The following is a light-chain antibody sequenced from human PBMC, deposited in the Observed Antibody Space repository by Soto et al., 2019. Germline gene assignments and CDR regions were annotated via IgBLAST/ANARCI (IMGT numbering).Light chain of an antibody. CDR1: QSVSSSY. CDR3: EYYGDSII. Sequence: EIVLTQSPGTLSLSPGERATLSCRASQSVSSSYLAWYQQKPGQAPRLLIHGTSNRATGIPDRFSGSGSGTDFTLTFSRLEPEDFAVYYCEYYGDSIIFGGGTKVDIK. J-gene: IGKJ4*01. CDR2: GTS. V-gene: IGKV3-20*01.